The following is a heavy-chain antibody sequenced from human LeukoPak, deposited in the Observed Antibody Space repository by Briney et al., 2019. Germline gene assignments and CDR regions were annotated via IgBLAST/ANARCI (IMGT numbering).Heavy chain of an antibody. Sequence: GGSLRLSCAASGFIVSSNYMSWVRQAPGKGLEWVSVIYSGGATYYADSVKGRFTISRDNSKNMLYLQMNSLRAEDTAVHYCARGPIVGPTKGFDPWGQGTLVTVSS. J-gene: IGHJ5*02. D-gene: IGHD1-26*01. CDR3: ARGPIVGPTKGFDP. CDR2: IYSGGAT. V-gene: IGHV3-53*01. CDR1: GFIVSSNY.